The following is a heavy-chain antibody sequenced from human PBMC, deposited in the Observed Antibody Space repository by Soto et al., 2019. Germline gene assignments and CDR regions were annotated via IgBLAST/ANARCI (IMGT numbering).Heavy chain of an antibody. CDR3: AREGYCSSTSCYSFDY. J-gene: IGHJ4*02. CDR2: IRRIGGST. Sequence: EVQLVESGGGLVQPGGSLRLSCAASGFTFSSYDMHWVRQAPGKGLEYVSAIRRIGGSTYYANSVKGRFTISKDNSKKTLYLQMGSLRAEDMAVYYCAREGYCSSTSCYSFDYWGQGTLVAVSS. V-gene: IGHV3-64*01. CDR1: GFTFSSYD. D-gene: IGHD2-2*01.